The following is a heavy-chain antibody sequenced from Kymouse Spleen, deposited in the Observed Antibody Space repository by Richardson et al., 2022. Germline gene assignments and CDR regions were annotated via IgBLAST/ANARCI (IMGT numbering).Heavy chain of an antibody. J-gene: IGHJ4*02. V-gene: IGHV4-34*01. CDR3: ARGGWNYGYYFDY. Sequence: QVQLQQWGAGLLKPSETLSLTCAVYGGSFSGYYWSWIRQPPGKGLEWIGEINHSGSTNYNPSLKSRVTISVDTSKNQFSLKLSSVTAADTAVYYCARGGWNYGYYFDYWGQGTLVTVSS. D-gene: IGHD1-7*01. CDR2: INHSGST. CDR1: GGSFSGYY.